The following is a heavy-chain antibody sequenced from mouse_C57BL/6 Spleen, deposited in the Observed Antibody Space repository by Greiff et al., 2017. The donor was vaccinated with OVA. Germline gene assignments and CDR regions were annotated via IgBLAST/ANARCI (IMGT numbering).Heavy chain of an antibody. CDR3: ARGYYSEGYFDV. V-gene: IGHV3-3*01. CDR2: TFYSGIT. J-gene: IGHJ1*03. Sequence: EVQLVESGPSLVRPSQTLSLTCTVTGFSINSDCYWIWIRQFPGNKLEYIGYTFYSGITYYNPSLESRTYITRDTSKNQFSLKLSSVTTEDTATYYCARGYYSEGYFDVWGTGTTVTVSS. D-gene: IGHD1-1*01. CDR1: GFSINSDCY.